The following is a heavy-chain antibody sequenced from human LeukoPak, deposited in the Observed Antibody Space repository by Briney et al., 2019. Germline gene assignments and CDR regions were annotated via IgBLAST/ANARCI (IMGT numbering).Heavy chain of an antibody. J-gene: IGHJ5*02. Sequence: SETLSLTCTVSGGSVSSGTYYWSWIRQPPGKGLEWIGYIYYSGSTNYNPSLKSRVTISVDTSKNQFSLKLSSVTAADTAVYYCAQVVVVAATDWFDPWGQGTLVTVSS. CDR3: AQVVVVAATDWFDP. D-gene: IGHD2-15*01. V-gene: IGHV4-61*01. CDR2: IYYSGST. CDR1: GGSVSSGTYY.